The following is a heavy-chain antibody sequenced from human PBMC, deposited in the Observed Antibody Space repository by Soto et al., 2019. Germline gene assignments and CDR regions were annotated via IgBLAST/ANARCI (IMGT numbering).Heavy chain of an antibody. J-gene: IGHJ4*02. Sequence: SETLFLTLSLSGASITSTTYFWALICQPPGKGLEWVGSIYYSGKNHYNPSLKSLTTISVDRYRNQFSLQVSSVTAAETAVYYCAKNLPRTRHFDYWGQGTVVTVSS. CDR3: AKNLPRTRHFDY. V-gene: IGHV4-39*01. CDR2: IYYSGKN. CDR1: GASITSTTYF.